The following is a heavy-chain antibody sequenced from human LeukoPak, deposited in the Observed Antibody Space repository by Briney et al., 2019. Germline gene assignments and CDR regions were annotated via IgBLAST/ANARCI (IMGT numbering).Heavy chain of an antibody. CDR2: IYYSEST. Sequence: PSETLSLTCTVSGGSISSYYWSWIRQPPGKGLEWIGYIYYSESTNYNPSLKSRVTISVDTSKNQFSLKLSSVTAADTAVYYCARLSSVVAANPREGLFDYWGQGTLVTVSS. CDR3: ARLSSVVAANPREGLFDY. D-gene: IGHD2-15*01. CDR1: GGSISSYY. J-gene: IGHJ4*02. V-gene: IGHV4-59*08.